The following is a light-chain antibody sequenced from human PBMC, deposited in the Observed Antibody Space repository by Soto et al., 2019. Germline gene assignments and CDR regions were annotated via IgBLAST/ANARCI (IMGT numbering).Light chain of an antibody. V-gene: IGLV2-8*01. CDR1: SGDVGGYNY. J-gene: IGLJ1*01. CDR3: TSYAGMSNFCV. Sequence: QPVLTQPPSASGSPGQSVTISCTGTSGDVGGYNYVSWYQQHPGKAPKLIIYDVSERPSGVPDRFSGSKSGNTASLTVSGLQAEDEADYYCTSYAGMSNFCVFGTGTKLTVL. CDR2: DVS.